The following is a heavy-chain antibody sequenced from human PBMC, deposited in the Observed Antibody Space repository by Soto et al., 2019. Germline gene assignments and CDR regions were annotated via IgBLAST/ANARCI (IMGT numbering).Heavy chain of an antibody. D-gene: IGHD3-3*02. Sequence: ASVKVSCKASGYTFTSHYMHWVRQAPGQGLEWKGIINPSGGSTSYAQKFQGRVTMTRDTSTSTVYMELSSLRSEDTAVYYCASRGGNGRQFWSGYYGYYYGMDVWGQGTTVTVSS. CDR3: ASRGGNGRQFWSGYYGYYYGMDV. CDR1: GYTFTSHY. CDR2: INPSGGST. J-gene: IGHJ6*02. V-gene: IGHV1-46*01.